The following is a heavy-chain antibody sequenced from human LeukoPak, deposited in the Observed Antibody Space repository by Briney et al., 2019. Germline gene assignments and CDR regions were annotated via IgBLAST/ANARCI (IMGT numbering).Heavy chain of an antibody. CDR1: GFTFSSCW. Sequence: PGGSLRLSCAASGFTFSSCWMSWVRQTPGKGLEWVAIINLDGSQKYYVDSIKGRFTISRDNAKNSLYLQMNSLRVEDTAVYYCTSYRAEYFQHWGQGTLVTVSS. V-gene: IGHV3-7*02. CDR2: INLDGSQK. J-gene: IGHJ1*01. CDR3: TSYRAEYFQH.